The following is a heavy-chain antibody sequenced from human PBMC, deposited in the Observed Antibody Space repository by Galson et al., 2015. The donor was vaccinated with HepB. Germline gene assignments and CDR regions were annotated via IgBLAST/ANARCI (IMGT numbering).Heavy chain of an antibody. J-gene: IGHJ4*02. Sequence: SLRLSCAASGFTFSSYAMSWVRQAPGKGLEWVSAISGSGGSTYYADSVKGRFTISRDNSKNTLYLQMNSLRAEDTAVYYCAKDLFCSSGWKRVGREDYWGQGTLVTVSS. D-gene: IGHD6-19*01. CDR1: GFTFSSYA. CDR3: AKDLFCSSGWKRVGREDY. V-gene: IGHV3-23*01. CDR2: ISGSGGST.